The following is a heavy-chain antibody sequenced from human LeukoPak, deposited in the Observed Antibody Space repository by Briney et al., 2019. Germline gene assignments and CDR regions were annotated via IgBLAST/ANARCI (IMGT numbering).Heavy chain of an antibody. D-gene: IGHD2-8*02. CDR3: AAVPNANAWYWDDAFDI. CDR1: GFTFTTSA. CDR2: IVVGSGNT. V-gene: IGHV1-58*01. J-gene: IGHJ3*02. Sequence: SVKVSCKASGFTFTTSAVQWVRQARGQRLEWIGRIVVGSGNTDHAQKFQGRLTITRDISASTAYMELSSLTSDDTAVYYCAAVPNANAWYWDDAFDIWGQGTMVTVSS.